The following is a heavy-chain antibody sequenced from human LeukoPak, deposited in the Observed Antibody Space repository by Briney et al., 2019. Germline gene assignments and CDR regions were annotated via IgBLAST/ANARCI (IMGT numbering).Heavy chain of an antibody. Sequence: PSETLSLTCAVSGGSISSSNWWSWVRQPPGKGLEWIGEIYHSGSTNYNPSLKSRVTISVDKSKNQFSLKLSSVTAADTAVYYCARAVYYDSSGFGNLDYWGQGTLVTVSS. CDR2: IYHSGST. CDR3: ARAVYYDSSGFGNLDY. CDR1: GGSISSSNW. D-gene: IGHD3-22*01. V-gene: IGHV4-4*02. J-gene: IGHJ4*02.